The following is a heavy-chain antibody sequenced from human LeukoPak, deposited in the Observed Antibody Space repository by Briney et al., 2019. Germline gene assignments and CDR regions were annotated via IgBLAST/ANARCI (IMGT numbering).Heavy chain of an antibody. CDR2: IKQDGSEK. CDR1: GFTLSSYW. V-gene: IGHV3-7*01. D-gene: IGHD5-18*01. J-gene: IGHJ1*01. CDR3: ARGGRDTAMVGPSHGGALFQH. Sequence: PGGSLRLSCAASGFTLSSYWMSWVRQAPGKGLEWVANIKQDGSEKYYVDSVKGRFTISRDNAKNSLYLQMNSLRAEDTAVYYCARGGRDTAMVGPSHGGALFQHWGQGTLVTVSS.